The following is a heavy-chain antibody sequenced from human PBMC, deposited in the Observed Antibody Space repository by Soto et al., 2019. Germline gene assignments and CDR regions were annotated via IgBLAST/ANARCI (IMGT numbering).Heavy chain of an antibody. CDR3: ARDTGPNGYNYYYFGMDV. Sequence: AGGSLRLSCAASGFTFSNYAMHWVRQAPGKGLEWVAVIPYDGSDKYNANSVKGRFTISRDNSKNTLYLQMNSLRAEDTAVYYCARDTGPNGYNYYYFGMDVWGQGTTVTVSS. D-gene: IGHD5-18*01. CDR1: GFTFSNYA. CDR2: IPYDGSDK. J-gene: IGHJ6*02. V-gene: IGHV3-30-3*01.